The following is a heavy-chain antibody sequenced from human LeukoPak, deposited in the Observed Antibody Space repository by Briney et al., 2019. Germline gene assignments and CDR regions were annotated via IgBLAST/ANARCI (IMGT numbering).Heavy chain of an antibody. CDR2: IYTSGST. D-gene: IGHD6-13*01. CDR3: AISTSWYEFDS. Sequence: SETLSLTCTVSGGSISGGSYYWSWIRQPAGKGLEWIGRIYTSGSTNYNPSLKSRVTISVDTSKNQFSLKLSSVTAADTAVYYCAISTSWYEFDSWGQGALVTVSS. CDR1: GGSISGGSYY. V-gene: IGHV4-61*02. J-gene: IGHJ4*02.